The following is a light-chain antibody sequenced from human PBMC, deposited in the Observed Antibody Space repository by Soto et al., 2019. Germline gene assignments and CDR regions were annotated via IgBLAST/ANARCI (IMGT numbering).Light chain of an antibody. V-gene: IGLV2-11*01. CDR2: DVS. J-gene: IGLJ2*01. CDR3: CSFAGTYTLA. Sequence: QSVLTHPRSVSGSPGQSVTISCTGTSSDVGGYNYVSWYQQHPGKAPKLMIYDVSKRPSGVPDRFSGSKSGNTASLTISGLQAEDEADYYCCSFAGTYTLAFGGGTKLTVL. CDR1: SSDVGGYNY.